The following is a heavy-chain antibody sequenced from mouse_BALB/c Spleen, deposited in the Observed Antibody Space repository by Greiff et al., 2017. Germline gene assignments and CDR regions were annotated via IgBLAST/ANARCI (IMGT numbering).Heavy chain of an antibody. J-gene: IGHJ4*01. CDR2: INPSSGYT. D-gene: IGHD2-1*01. V-gene: IGHV1-4*01. CDR3: ARCDYDNLYYYAMDY. CDR1: GYTFTSYT. Sequence: QVQLQQSGAELARPGASVKMSCKASGYTFTSYTMHWVKQRPGQGLEWIGYINPSSGYTNYNQKFKDKATLTADKSSSTAYMQLSSLTSEDSAVYYCARCDYDNLYYYAMDYWGQGTSVTVSS.